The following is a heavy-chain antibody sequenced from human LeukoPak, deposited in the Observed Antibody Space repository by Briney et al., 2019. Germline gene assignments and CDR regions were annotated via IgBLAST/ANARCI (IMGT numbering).Heavy chain of an antibody. CDR3: AKDGASSSWFKFDY. Sequence: GGSLRLSCAASGFTFSSYSMNWVRQAPGKGLEWVSAISGSGGSTYYADSVKGRFTISRDNSKNTLYLQMNSLRAEDTAVYYCAKDGASSSWFKFDYWGQGTLVTVSS. D-gene: IGHD6-13*01. J-gene: IGHJ4*02. CDR1: GFTFSSYS. CDR2: ISGSGGST. V-gene: IGHV3-23*01.